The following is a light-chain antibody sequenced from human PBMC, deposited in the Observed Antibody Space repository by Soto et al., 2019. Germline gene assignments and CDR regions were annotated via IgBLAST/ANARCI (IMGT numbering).Light chain of an antibody. CDR2: GTS. CDR3: QSLDNSLSRSVV. V-gene: IGLV1-40*01. CDR1: SSNIGAGND. Sequence: QSVLTQPPSGSGAPGQSVTIPGAGASSNIGAGNDVHWYQQLPGAAPKLLIYGTSNRPSGVPDRFSGSKSGTSASLVITGLQAEDEAVYHCQSLDNSLSRSVVFGTGTKLTVL. J-gene: IGLJ1*01.